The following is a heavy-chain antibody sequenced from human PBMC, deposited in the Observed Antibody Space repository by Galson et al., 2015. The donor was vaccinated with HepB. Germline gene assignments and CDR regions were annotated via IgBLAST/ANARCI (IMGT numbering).Heavy chain of an antibody. V-gene: IGHV3-48*02. CDR3: ARGYDILTGYYYYGMDV. Sequence: SLRLSCAASGFTFSGYSMNWVRQAPGKGLEWVSYISSSSSTIYYADSVKGRFTISRDNAKNSLYLQMNSLRDEDTAVYYCARGYDILTGYYYYGMDVWGQGTTVTVSS. D-gene: IGHD3-9*01. CDR2: ISSSSSTI. CDR1: GFTFSGYS. J-gene: IGHJ6*02.